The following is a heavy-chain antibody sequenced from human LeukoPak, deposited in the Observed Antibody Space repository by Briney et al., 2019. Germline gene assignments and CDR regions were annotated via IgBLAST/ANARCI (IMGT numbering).Heavy chain of an antibody. D-gene: IGHD3-9*01. CDR1: GFTFSYYA. CDR2: ISSDGSDK. V-gene: IGHV3-30-3*01. CDR3: ARDFDTY. J-gene: IGHJ4*02. Sequence: PGGSLRLSCAASGFTFSYYAMHWVRQAPGKGLEWVAFISSDGSDKYYADSMKGRFTISRDNSKNTLYLKMNSLRAEDTAVYYCARDFDTYWGQGTLVTVSS.